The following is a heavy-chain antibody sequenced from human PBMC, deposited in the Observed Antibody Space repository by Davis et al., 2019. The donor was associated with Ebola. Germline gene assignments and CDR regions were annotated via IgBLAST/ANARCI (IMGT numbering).Heavy chain of an antibody. D-gene: IGHD4-17*01. J-gene: IGHJ4*02. V-gene: IGHV3-30*03. CDR3: ARELTVTSAYFDY. CDR2: ISYDGSNK. Sequence: PGGSLRLSCAASGFTFSSYGMHWVRQAPGKGLEWLAVISYDGSNKYYADSVKGRFTFSRGNSKNTLYLQMNSLRAEDTAVYYCARELTVTSAYFDYWGQGTLVTVSS. CDR1: GFTFSSYG.